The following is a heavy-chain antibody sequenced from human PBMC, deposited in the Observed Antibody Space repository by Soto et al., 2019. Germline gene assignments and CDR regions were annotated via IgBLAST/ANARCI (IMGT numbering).Heavy chain of an antibody. V-gene: IGHV4-4*07. Sequence: SETLSLTCTVSGGSISSYYWSWIRQPAGKGLEWIGRIYTSGSTNYNPSLKSRVTMSVDTYKNQFSLKLSSVTAADTALYYCARDRPAAGFYYYYYGMDVWGQGTTVTVSS. D-gene: IGHD6-13*01. CDR2: IYTSGST. J-gene: IGHJ6*01. CDR3: ARDRPAAGFYYYYYGMDV. CDR1: GGSISSYY.